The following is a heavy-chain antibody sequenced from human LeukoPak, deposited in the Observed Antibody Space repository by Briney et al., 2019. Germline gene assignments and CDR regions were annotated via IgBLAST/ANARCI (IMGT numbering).Heavy chain of an antibody. D-gene: IGHD6-19*01. Sequence: SETPSLTCAVYGGSFSGYYWSWIRQPPGKGLEWIGEINHSGSTNYNPSLKSRVTISVDTSKNQFSLKLSSVTAADTAVYYCARGLEVAWVYWGQGTLVTVSS. CDR2: INHSGST. CDR1: GGSFSGYY. V-gene: IGHV4-34*01. CDR3: ARGLEVAWVY. J-gene: IGHJ4*02.